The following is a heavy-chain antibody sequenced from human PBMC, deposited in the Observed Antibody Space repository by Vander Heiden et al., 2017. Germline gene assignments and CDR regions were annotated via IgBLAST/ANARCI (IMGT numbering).Heavy chain of an antibody. CDR2: ISGSGGST. V-gene: IGHV3-23*01. J-gene: IGHJ6*02. CDR1: GPTLCGNA. Sequence: EVQLFDSGGGLVQPVGSLRPSCAAPGPTLCGNAMSWDRQAPGKGLEWVSAISGSGGSTYYADSVKGRFTISRDNTKNTLYLQMNSMRAEDKAVYYCANKGLRWFGAYGMDVWGQGTTVTVSS. D-gene: IGHD3-10*01. CDR3: ANKGLRWFGAYGMDV.